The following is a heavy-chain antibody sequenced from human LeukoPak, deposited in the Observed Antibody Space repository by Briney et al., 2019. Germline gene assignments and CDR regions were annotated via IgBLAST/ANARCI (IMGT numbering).Heavy chain of an antibody. CDR2: IMPIFGTA. V-gene: IGHV1-69*06. D-gene: IGHD6-13*01. CDR3: ARVAAAGPDY. CDR1: GGTFSSYA. J-gene: IGHJ4*02. Sequence: ASVKVSCKASGGTFSSYAISWVRQAPGQGLEWMGGIMPIFGTANYAQKFQGRVTITADKSTSTAYMELSSLRSEDTAVYYGARVAAAGPDYWGQGTLVTVSS.